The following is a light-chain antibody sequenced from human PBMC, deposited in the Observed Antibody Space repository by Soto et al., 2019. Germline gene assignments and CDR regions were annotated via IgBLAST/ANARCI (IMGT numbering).Light chain of an antibody. CDR1: QSIDSK. J-gene: IGKJ5*01. Sequence: IVMTQSPATLSVSPGERATLSCRAGQSIDSKLAWYQQRPGQAPRLLIFGASIRVTGIPDRFSGSGSGTDFTLTISRLEPEDFAVYYCQQYGSSPTFGQGTRLEIK. CDR3: QQYGSSPT. V-gene: IGKV3-20*01. CDR2: GAS.